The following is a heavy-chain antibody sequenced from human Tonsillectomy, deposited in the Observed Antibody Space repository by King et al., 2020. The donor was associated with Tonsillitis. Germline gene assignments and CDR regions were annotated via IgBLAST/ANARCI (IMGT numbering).Heavy chain of an antibody. D-gene: IGHD4/OR15-4a*01. J-gene: IGHJ5*02. Sequence: VQLQESGPGLVKPSETLSLTCSVSGGSISGSNYYWGWIRQPPGKGLEWIGVIYYTGGTHYNPSLTSRVTISVDTSKNQFSLKLTSVTAADAAVYYCGRHSSSDYGDSWGQGTLVTVSS. V-gene: IGHV4-39*01. CDR1: GGSISGSNYY. CDR2: IYYTGGT. CDR3: GRHSSSDYGDS.